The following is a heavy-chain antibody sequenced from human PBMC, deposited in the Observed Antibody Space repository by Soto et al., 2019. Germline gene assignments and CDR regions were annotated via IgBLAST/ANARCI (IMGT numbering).Heavy chain of an antibody. D-gene: IGHD5-18*01. J-gene: IGHJ4*02. CDR1: GFTFNSFA. CDR2: ISGGGGNT. V-gene: IGHV3-23*01. CDR3: ATSGYTYSAFDY. Sequence: EVQLLESGGGLVQPGGSLRVSCAASGFTFNSFAMSWVRQAPGKGLEWVSDISGGGGNTYYADSVKGRFTISRDNSKNTLYLQMNSLRAEDTAVYYCATSGYTYSAFDYWGQGTLVTLSS.